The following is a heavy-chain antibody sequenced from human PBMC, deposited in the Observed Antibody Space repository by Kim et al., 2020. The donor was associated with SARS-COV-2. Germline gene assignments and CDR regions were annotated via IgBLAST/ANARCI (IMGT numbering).Heavy chain of an antibody. CDR3: ARVSPYYYGSGSYFVY. D-gene: IGHD3-10*01. Sequence: SRKSRVTISVDTSKNQFSLKLSSVTAADTAVYYCARVSPYYYGSGSYFVYWGQGTLVTVSS. J-gene: IGHJ4*02. V-gene: IGHV4-34*01.